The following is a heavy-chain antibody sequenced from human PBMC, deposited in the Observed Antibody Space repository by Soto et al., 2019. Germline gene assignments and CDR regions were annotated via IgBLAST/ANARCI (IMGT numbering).Heavy chain of an antibody. V-gene: IGHV1-69*13. CDR1: GGTFSSYA. CDR3: ARDPSMCSGSYSATG. CDR2: IIPIFGTA. J-gene: IGHJ4*01. D-gene: IGHD1-26*01. Sequence: SVKVSCKASGGTFSSYAISWVRQAPGQGLEWMGGIIPIFGTANYAQKFQGRVTITADESTSTAYMELSSLRSEDTAVYYCARDPSMCSGSYSATGWGHGTLVTVSS.